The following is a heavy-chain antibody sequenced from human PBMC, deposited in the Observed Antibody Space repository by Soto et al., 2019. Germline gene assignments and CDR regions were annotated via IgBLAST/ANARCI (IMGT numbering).Heavy chain of an antibody. CDR1: GYIFTGHW. J-gene: IGHJ4*02. CDR3: ARHITHNRWSTFDY. Sequence: PGESLKISCKGSGYIFTGHWIGWGRQTPGRGLEWMGIFYPGNFDTKYSPSFQGQVIISADKSISTAYLQWSSLKASDTAMYYCARHITHNRWSTFDYWGQGTQVTVSS. D-gene: IGHD2-15*01. CDR2: FYPGNFDT. V-gene: IGHV5-51*01.